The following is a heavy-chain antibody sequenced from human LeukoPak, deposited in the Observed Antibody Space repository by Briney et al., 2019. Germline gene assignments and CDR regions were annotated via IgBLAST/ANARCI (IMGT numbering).Heavy chain of an antibody. J-gene: IGHJ4*02. V-gene: IGHV3-30*18. D-gene: IGHD3-10*01. CDR2: ISYDGSNK. CDR1: GFTFSSYG. CDR3: AKFIGYGSGSYYDDY. Sequence: GGSLRPSCAASGFTFSSYGMHWVRQAPGKGLEWVAVISYDGSNKYYADSVKGRFTISRDNSKNTLYLQMNSLRAEDTAVYYCAKFIGYGSGSYYDDYWGQGTLVTVSS.